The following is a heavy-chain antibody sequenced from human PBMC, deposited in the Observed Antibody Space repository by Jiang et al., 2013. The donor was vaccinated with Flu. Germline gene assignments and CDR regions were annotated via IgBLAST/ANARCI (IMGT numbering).Heavy chain of an antibody. D-gene: IGHD3-10*01. CDR3: ARDPGSGSYYKLADY. CDR2: IWYDGSNK. Sequence: QLLESGGGVVQPGRSLRLSCAASGFTFSSYGMHWVRQAPGKGLEWVAVIWYDGSNKYYADSVKGRFTISRDNSKNTLYLQMNSLRAEDTAVYYCARDPGSGSYYKLADYWGQGTLVTVSS. J-gene: IGHJ4*02. CDR1: GFTFSSYG. V-gene: IGHV3-33*01.